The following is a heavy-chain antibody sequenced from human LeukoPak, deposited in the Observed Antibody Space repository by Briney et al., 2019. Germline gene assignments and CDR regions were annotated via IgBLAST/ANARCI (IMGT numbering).Heavy chain of an antibody. CDR3: ANSPYGDWSFDF. J-gene: IGHJ4*02. CDR2: IRYHGRDK. Sequence: GGSLRLSCAASGFTFSSYGMHWVRQAPGKGLERVAFIRYHGRDKYYGDSVKGRFTISRDNSRNTLYLQMDSLRGEDTAVYYCANSPYGDWSFDFWGQGTLVTVSS. D-gene: IGHD4-17*01. V-gene: IGHV3-30*02. CDR1: GFTFSSYG.